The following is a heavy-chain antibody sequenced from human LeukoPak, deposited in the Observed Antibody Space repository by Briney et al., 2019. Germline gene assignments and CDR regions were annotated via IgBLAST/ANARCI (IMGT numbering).Heavy chain of an antibody. CDR1: GYTFTSYA. V-gene: IGHV7-4-1*02. Sequence: ASVKVSCKASGYTFTSYAMNWVRQAPGQGLEWMGWINTNTGNPTYAQGFTGRFVFSLDTSVSTAYLQISSLKAEDTAVYYCARDMITFGGVNVKGGDYWGQGTLVTVSS. J-gene: IGHJ4*02. CDR2: INTNTGNP. CDR3: ARDMITFGGVNVKGGDY. D-gene: IGHD3-16*02.